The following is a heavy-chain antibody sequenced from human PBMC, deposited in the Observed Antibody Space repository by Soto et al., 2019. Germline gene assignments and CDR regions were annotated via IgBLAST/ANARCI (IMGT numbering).Heavy chain of an antibody. V-gene: IGHV3-30*18. D-gene: IGHD5-12*01. J-gene: IGHJ2*01. CDR3: AKEGYSGYAPPGWYFDL. CDR2: ISYDGSNK. Sequence: QVQLVESGGGVVQPGRSLRLSCAASGFTFSSYGMHWVRQAPGKGLEWVAVISYDGSNKYYADSVKGRFTISRDNSKNALYLQMNSRITEHTAVYYCAKEGYSGYAPPGWYFDLWGRGTLVTVSS. CDR1: GFTFSSYG.